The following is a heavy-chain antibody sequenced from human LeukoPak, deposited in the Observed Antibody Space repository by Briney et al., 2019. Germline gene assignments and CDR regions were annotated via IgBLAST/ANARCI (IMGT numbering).Heavy chain of an antibody. J-gene: IGHJ3*02. CDR1: GGCISSYY. CDR3: ARDYDYGGAFDI. D-gene: IGHD4-23*01. Sequence: SETLSLTCTVSGGCISSYYWSWIRQPPGKGLEWIGYIYYSGSTNYNPSLKSRVTISVDTSKNQFSLKLSSVTAADTAVYYCARDYDYGGAFDIWGQGTMVTVSS. CDR2: IYYSGST. V-gene: IGHV4-59*01.